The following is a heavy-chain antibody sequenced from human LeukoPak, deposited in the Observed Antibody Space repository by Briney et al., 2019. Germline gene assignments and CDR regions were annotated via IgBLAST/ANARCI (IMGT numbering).Heavy chain of an antibody. CDR3: AREKY. V-gene: IGHV3-53*01. J-gene: IGHJ4*02. CDR2: IYSGGST. CDR1: GFTVSSNY. Sequence: GGSLTLSCAASGFTVSSNYMSWLRQAPGKGLEWVSVIYSGGSTYYADSVKGRFTISRDNSKNTLYLQMNSLRAEDTAVYYCAREKYWGQGTLVTVSS.